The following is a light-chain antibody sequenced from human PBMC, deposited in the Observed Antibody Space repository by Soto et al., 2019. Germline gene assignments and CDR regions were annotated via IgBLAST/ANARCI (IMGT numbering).Light chain of an antibody. CDR3: SSYTRSTTLVV. Sequence: QSALTQPASVSGSPGQSITISCTGTSGDVGGFNYVSWYQQHPDKAPKLIIYEVTHRPSGVSNRFSGSKSGNTASLTISGLQAEDEADYYCSSYTRSTTLVVFGGGTKLTVL. CDR2: EVT. V-gene: IGLV2-14*01. J-gene: IGLJ2*01. CDR1: SGDVGGFNY.